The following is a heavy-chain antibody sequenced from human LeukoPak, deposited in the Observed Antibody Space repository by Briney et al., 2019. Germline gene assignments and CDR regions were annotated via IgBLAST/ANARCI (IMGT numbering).Heavy chain of an antibody. J-gene: IGHJ4*02. CDR3: ARFEMATMQFDY. Sequence: ASVKVSCKASGGTFSSYAISWVRQAPGQGLEWMGGIIPIFGTANYAQKFQGRVTITADESTSTAYMELSSLRSEDTAVYYCARFEMATMQFDYWGQGTLVTVSS. D-gene: IGHD5-24*01. CDR1: GGTFSSYA. V-gene: IGHV1-69*13. CDR2: IIPIFGTA.